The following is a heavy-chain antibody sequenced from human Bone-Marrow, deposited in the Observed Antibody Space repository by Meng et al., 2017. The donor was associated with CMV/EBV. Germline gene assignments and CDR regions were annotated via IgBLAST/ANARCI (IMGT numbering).Heavy chain of an antibody. CDR1: GFTFSSYA. CDR3: ARDSERTYSSSWYRSYYYYYYGMDV. CDR2: ISGSGGST. V-gene: IGHV3-23*01. J-gene: IGHJ6*02. Sequence: GESLKISCAASGFTFSSYAMSWVRQVPGKGLEWVSAISGSGGSTYYADSVKGRFTISRDNSKNTLYLQMNSLRAEDTAVYYCARDSERTYSSSWYRSYYYYYYGMDVWGQGNTVNVAS. D-gene: IGHD6-13*01.